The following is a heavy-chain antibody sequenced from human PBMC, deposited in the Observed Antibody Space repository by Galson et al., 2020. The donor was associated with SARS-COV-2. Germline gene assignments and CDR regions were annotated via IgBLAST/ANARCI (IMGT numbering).Heavy chain of an antibody. V-gene: IGHV3-30-3*01. CDR2: FSLDVSNK. D-gene: IGHD1-26*01. CDR3: ATSGGGTYVGQFDY. J-gene: IGHJ4*02. CDR1: GFTFSTYA. Sequence: GGSLRLSCAASGFTFSTYAMHWVPQPPGKVLEWVPVFSLDVSNKFYAASVKGRFTISRANSNYTLYLQMNSLRVEHTAVYYCATSGGGTYVGQFDYWGQGTLVTVSS.